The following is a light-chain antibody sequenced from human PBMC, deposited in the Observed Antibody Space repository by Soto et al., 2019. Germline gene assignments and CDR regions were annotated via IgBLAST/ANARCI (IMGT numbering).Light chain of an antibody. Sequence: EIVLTQSPGTLSLSPGERATLSCRASQSVASDFLALYQQKSGQAPRLLIHGASRRATGIPDRFSGSGSGTDFTLTINRLEPEDCALYYCQQYATSPLTFGGGAKVEIK. CDR3: QQYATSPLT. J-gene: IGKJ4*01. CDR2: GAS. V-gene: IGKV3-20*01. CDR1: QSVASDF.